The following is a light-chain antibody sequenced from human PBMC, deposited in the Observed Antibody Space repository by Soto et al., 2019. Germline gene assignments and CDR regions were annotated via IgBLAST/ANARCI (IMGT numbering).Light chain of an antibody. V-gene: IGKV1-27*01. J-gene: IGKJ5*01. CDR3: QKYNTVPAT. CDR2: SAS. CDR1: QGIGNS. Sequence: DIKMTQSPPSLSASVGDRVTITCRASQGIGNSLAWYQQKPGTVPKLLIYSASPLQSGVPSRFSGSGSGTDFTLTISSLQPEDVAAYYCQKYNTVPATFGQGTRLEIK.